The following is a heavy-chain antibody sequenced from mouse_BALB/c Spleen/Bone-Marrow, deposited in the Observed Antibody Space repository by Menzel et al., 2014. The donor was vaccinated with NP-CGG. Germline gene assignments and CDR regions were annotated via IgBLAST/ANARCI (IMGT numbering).Heavy chain of an antibody. J-gene: IGHJ2*01. CDR3: ARQGYYGYSDY. D-gene: IGHD1-2*01. V-gene: IGHV4-1*02. CDR1: GFDFSRYW. Sequence: EVKVEESGGGLVQPGGSLKLSCAASGFDFSRYWMSWVRQAPGKGLEWIGEINPDSSTINYTPSLKDKFIISGDNAKNTLYLQMRKVRSEDTALYYCARQGYYGYSDYWGQGTTLTVSS. CDR2: INPDSSTI.